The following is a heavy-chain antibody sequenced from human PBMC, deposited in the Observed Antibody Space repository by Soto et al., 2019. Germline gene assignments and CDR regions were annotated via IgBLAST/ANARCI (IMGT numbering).Heavy chain of an antibody. CDR3: ASRYYYDSSGYYDDAFDI. CDR2: ISGSGGST. J-gene: IGHJ3*02. D-gene: IGHD3-22*01. CDR1: GFTFSSYA. Sequence: PGGSLRLSCAASGFTFSSYAMSWVRQAPGKGLEWVSAISGSGGSTYYADSVKGRLTISRDNSKNTLYLQMNSLRAEDTAVYYCASRYYYDSSGYYDDAFDIWGQGTMVTVSS. V-gene: IGHV3-23*01.